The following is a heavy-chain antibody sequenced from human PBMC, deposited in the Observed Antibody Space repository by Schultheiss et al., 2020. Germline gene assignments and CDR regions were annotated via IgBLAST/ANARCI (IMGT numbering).Heavy chain of an antibody. CDR3: VRGAGRVSDY. CDR1: GFTFRNSW. CDR2: IKQDGSEQ. V-gene: IGHV3-7*03. D-gene: IGHD3-3*01. Sequence: GESLKISCAASGFTFRNSWMTWVRQAPGKGLEWVGNIKQDGSEQYYVDSVKGRFTISRDNAKNTLYLQMNSLRVEDTAVYYCVRGAGRVSDYWGQGTLVTVSS. J-gene: IGHJ4*02.